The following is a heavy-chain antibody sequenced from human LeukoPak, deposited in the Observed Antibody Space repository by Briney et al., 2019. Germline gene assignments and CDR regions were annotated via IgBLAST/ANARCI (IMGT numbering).Heavy chain of an antibody. V-gene: IGHV3-23*01. CDR3: ARDEYKADAY. CDR1: GFTFTSYA. J-gene: IGHJ4*02. D-gene: IGHD2/OR15-2a*01. Sequence: PGGSLRLSCAASGFTFTSYALDWDRQAPGKGLEWISVISGDGESTHYADSVKGRFTISRDNSKNTLYLQMNSLRAEDTAVYYCARDEYKADAYWGQGTLVTVSS. CDR2: ISGDGEST.